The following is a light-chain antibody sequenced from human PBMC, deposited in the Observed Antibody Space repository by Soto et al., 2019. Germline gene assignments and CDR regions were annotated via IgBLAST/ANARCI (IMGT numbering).Light chain of an antibody. CDR2: GAS. Sequence: EIVMTQSPATLSVSPGERATLSCRASQSVSSNLAWYQQKPGQAPRLLIYGASTRATVIPARFSGSGSGTEFTLTISSLRSEDFAVYYCQQYNNWPLTFGGGTKVEIK. J-gene: IGKJ4*01. V-gene: IGKV3-15*01. CDR3: QQYNNWPLT. CDR1: QSVSSN.